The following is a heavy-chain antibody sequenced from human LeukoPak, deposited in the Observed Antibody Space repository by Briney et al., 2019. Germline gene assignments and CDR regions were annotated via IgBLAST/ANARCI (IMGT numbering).Heavy chain of an antibody. CDR1: GDTFSSFA. Sequence: SVKVSCKASGDTFSSFAVSWVRQAPGQGLEWMGRIIPLFATADYAQRYQGRVTISADNSLNTAYLELSSLTSEDTAVYYCASPYDYGDHYLDALHIWGQGTIVTVSS. CDR3: ASPYDYGDHYLDALHI. V-gene: IGHV1-69*06. D-gene: IGHD4-17*01. J-gene: IGHJ3*02. CDR2: IIPLFATA.